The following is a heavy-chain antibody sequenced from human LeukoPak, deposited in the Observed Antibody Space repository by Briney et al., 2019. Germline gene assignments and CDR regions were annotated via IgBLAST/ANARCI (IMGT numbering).Heavy chain of an antibody. V-gene: IGHV3-66*01. CDR3: AKGGMTSGWKGGVFDI. CDR1: GFTVSNKY. D-gene: IGHD6-19*01. CDR2: LYSSGPT. Sequence: QPGGSLRLSCAVSGFTVSNKYMSWVRQAPGKGLEWVAVLYSSGPTYYADSLKGRVTISRDDSKNTLSLQMNGLRVEDTAVYYCAKGGMTSGWKGGVFDIWGQRTLVIVSS. J-gene: IGHJ3*02.